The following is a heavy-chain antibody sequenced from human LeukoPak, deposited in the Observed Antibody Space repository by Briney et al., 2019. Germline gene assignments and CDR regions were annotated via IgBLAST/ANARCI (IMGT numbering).Heavy chain of an antibody. CDR3: TRAHGYCSGGSCFDY. CDR1: GFTFGGYA. V-gene: IGHV3-49*04. D-gene: IGHD2-15*01. J-gene: IGHJ4*02. CDR2: IRSKTYGGTA. Sequence: GGSLRLSCTASGFTFGGYAMSWVRQAPGKGLEWVGFIRSKTYGGTAEYAASVKGRFTISRDDSKSIAYLQMNSLKTEDTAVYYCTRAHGYCSGGSCFDYWGQGTLVTVSS.